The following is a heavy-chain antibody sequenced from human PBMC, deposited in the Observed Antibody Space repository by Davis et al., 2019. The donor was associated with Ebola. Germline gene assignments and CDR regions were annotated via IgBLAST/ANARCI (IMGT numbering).Heavy chain of an antibody. CDR1: GFTFDDYA. D-gene: IGHD2-2*01. CDR3: AKGGYQLLLVYIDY. Sequence: SLKISCAASGFTFDDYAMHWVRQAPGKGLEWVSGISWNSGSIGYADPVKGRFTISRDNAKNSLYLQMNSLRAEDTALYYCAKGGYQLLLVYIDYWGQGTLVTVSS. V-gene: IGHV3-9*01. CDR2: ISWNSGSI. J-gene: IGHJ4*02.